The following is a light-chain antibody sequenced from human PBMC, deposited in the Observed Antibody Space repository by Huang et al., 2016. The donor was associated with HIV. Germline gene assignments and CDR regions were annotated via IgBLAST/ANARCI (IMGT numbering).Light chain of an antibody. CDR3: QQYSNWPPVT. V-gene: IGKV3-15*01. CDR2: GAS. Sequence: EIVMTQSPATLSVSPVEKATLSCRASQSVRSNLAWYQQRPGQAPRRLISGASTSATGISARFSGSGSGTEFTLTISSLQSEEFAVYYCQQYSNWPPVTFGQGTKVEMK. J-gene: IGKJ1*01. CDR1: QSVRSN.